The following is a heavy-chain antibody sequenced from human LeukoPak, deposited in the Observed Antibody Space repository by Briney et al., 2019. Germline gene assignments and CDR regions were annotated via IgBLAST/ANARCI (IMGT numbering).Heavy chain of an antibody. CDR1: GFTFDDYA. V-gene: IGHV3-9*01. CDR3: AKIAAAGTGTLDY. D-gene: IGHD6-13*01. J-gene: IGHJ4*02. CDR2: ISWNSGSI. Sequence: GGSLRLSCAASGFTFDDYAMHWVRQAPGKGLEWVSGISWNSGSIGYADSVKGRFTISRDNAKNSLYLQMNSLRAEDTAVYYCAKIAAAGTGTLDYWGQGTLVTVSS.